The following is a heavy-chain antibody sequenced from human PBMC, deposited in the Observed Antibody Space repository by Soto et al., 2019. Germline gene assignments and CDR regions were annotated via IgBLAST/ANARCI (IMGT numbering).Heavy chain of an antibody. CDR2: INHSGST. CDR1: GGSFSGYY. D-gene: IGHD2-2*01. J-gene: IGHJ6*03. V-gene: IGHV4-34*01. CDR3: ARGYCSSTSCSPYYYMDV. Sequence: SETLSLTCAVYGGSFSGYYWSWIRQPPGKGLEWIGEINHSGSTNYNPSLKSRVTISVDTSKNQFSLKLSSVTAADTAVYYCARGYCSSTSCSPYYYMDVWGKGTTVTVSS.